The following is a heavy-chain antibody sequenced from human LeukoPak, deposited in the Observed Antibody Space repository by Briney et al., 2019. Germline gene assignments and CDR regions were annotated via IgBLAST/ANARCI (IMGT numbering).Heavy chain of an antibody. Sequence: GGSLRLSCAASGFTFSSYSMNWVRQAPGKGLEWVSSISSSSSYIYYADSVKGRFTISRDNAKNSLYLQMNSLRAEDTAVYYCARDVSGPYDILTGYSPFDYWGQGTLVTVSS. V-gene: IGHV3-21*01. CDR2: ISSSSSYI. D-gene: IGHD3-9*01. CDR1: GFTFSSYS. CDR3: ARDVSGPYDILTGYSPFDY. J-gene: IGHJ4*02.